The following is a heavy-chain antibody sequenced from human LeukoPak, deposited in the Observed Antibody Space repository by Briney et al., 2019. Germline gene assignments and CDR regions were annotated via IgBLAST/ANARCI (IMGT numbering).Heavy chain of an antibody. J-gene: IGHJ5*02. CDR3: ARTYCSSTSCGWFDP. CDR2: IYPGDSDT. CDR1: GYSFTSYW. Sequence: GESLQISCKGSGYSFTSYWIGWVRQMPGKGLEWMGIIYPGDSDTRYSPSFQGQVTISADKSISTAYLQWSSLKASDTAMYYCARTYCSSTSCGWFDPWGQGTLVTVSS. D-gene: IGHD2-2*01. V-gene: IGHV5-51*01.